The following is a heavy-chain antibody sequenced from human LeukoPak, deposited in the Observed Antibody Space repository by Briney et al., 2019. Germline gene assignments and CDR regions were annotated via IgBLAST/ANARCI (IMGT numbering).Heavy chain of an antibody. CDR1: GGSISSSSYY. CDR3: ARETIFGVVGLMDV. CDR2: IYYSGST. D-gene: IGHD3-3*01. V-gene: IGHV4-39*02. J-gene: IGHJ6*03. Sequence: SETLSLTCTVSGGSISSSSYYWGWIRQPPGKGLEWIGSIYYSGSTYYNPSLKSRVTISVDTSKNQFSLKLSSVTAADTAVYYCARETIFGVVGLMDVWGKGTTVTVSS.